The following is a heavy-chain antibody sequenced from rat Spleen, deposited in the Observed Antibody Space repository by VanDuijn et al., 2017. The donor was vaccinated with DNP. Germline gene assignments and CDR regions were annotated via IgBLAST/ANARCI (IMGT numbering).Heavy chain of an antibody. CDR3: ARGVFDY. CDR1: GYSITGNY. D-gene: IGHD4-3*01. Sequence: EVQLQESGPGLVKPSQSLSLTCSVTGYSITGNYWGWIRKFPGKKMEWIGHINYSGSTTYNTFLESRISITREPSKNQFCLQVNAVTTEDTATYDCARGVFDYWGQGVMVTVSS. CDR2: INYSGST. J-gene: IGHJ2*01. V-gene: IGHV3-1*01.